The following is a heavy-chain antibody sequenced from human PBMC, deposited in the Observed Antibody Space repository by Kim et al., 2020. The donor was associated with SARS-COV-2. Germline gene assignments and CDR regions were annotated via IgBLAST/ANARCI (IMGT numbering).Heavy chain of an antibody. Sequence: GGSLRLSCAASGFTFSSYAMSWVRQAPGKGLEWVSAISGSGGSTYYADSVKGRFTISRDNSKNTLYLQMNSLRAEDTAVYYCAKDPVLSWIQLWLPWFDPWGQGTLVTVSS. CDR2: ISGSGGST. J-gene: IGHJ5*02. CDR1: GFTFSSYA. D-gene: IGHD5-18*01. CDR3: AKDPVLSWIQLWLPWFDP. V-gene: IGHV3-23*01.